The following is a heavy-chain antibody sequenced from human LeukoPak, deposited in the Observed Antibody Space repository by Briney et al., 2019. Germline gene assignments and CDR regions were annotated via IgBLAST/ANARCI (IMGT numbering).Heavy chain of an antibody. Sequence: ASVKVSCKASGYTFTSYDINWVRQATGQGLEWMGWMNPNSGNTGYAQKFQGRVTMTRNTSISTAYMELSSLRSEDTAVYYCARAERYSSGWYPHYWGQGTLVTVSS. V-gene: IGHV1-8*01. J-gene: IGHJ4*02. CDR3: ARAERYSSGWYPHY. CDR2: MNPNSGNT. D-gene: IGHD6-19*01. CDR1: GYTFTSYD.